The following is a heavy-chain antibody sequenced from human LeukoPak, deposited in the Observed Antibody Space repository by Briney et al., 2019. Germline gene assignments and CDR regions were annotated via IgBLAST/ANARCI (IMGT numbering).Heavy chain of an antibody. J-gene: IGHJ4*02. CDR1: GFTFDDYA. Sequence: GGSLRLSCAASGFTFDDYAMHWVRQAPGKGLEWVSTISGGGSSTYYVDSVKGRFTISRDNSKNTLYLQMNSLRAEDTAVYYCAKAAYTYGYVDYWGQETLVTVSS. CDR2: ISGGGSST. D-gene: IGHD5-18*01. V-gene: IGHV3-23*01. CDR3: AKAAYTYGYVDY.